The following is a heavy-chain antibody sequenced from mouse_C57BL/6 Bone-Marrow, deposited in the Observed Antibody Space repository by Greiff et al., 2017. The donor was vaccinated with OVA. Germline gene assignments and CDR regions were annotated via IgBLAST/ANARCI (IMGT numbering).Heavy chain of an antibody. J-gene: IGHJ2*01. V-gene: IGHV1-61*01. Sequence: QVQLQQPGAELVRPGSSVKLSCKASGYTFTSYWMDWVKQRPGPGLAWIGNIYPSDSETHYNQKFKDKATLTVAKSSSTAYMQLSSLTSEDSAVYYCARLNYDGYWGQGTTLTVSS. CDR2: IYPSDSET. CDR3: ARLNYDGY. D-gene: IGHD2-4*01. CDR1: GYTFTSYW.